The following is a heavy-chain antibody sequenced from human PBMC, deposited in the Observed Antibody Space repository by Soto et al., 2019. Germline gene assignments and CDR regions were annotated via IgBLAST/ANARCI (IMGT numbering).Heavy chain of an antibody. CDR2: IWYDGSKK. Sequence: QVQVVESGGGVVKPGRSLRLSCAASGFTFSSFGMHWVRQAPGKGLEWVSLIWYDGSKKSYGDSVKGRFTISRDNSRNTVYLQMKSLRADDTGVYYCARDASYYSLWSGYYPSRNGMDVWGQGTTVTVSS. D-gene: IGHD3-3*01. V-gene: IGHV3-33*01. J-gene: IGHJ6*02. CDR1: GFTFSSFG. CDR3: ARDASYYSLWSGYYPSRNGMDV.